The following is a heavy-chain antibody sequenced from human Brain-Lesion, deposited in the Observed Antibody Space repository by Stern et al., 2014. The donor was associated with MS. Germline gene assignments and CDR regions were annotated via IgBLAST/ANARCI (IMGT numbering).Heavy chain of an antibody. Sequence: VQLVESGAEVKKPGASVKVSCKVSGYTLTELSMHWVRQAPGKGLEWMGTFDPEDGETIYAQKFRGRVTMTEDTSTDTAYMELSSLRSEDTAVYYCATGDFRQQLVPGPYYFYGMDVWGQGTTVTVS. CDR2: FDPEDGET. V-gene: IGHV1-24*01. CDR3: ATGDFRQQLVPGPYYFYGMDV. D-gene: IGHD6-13*01. CDR1: GYTLTELS. J-gene: IGHJ6*02.